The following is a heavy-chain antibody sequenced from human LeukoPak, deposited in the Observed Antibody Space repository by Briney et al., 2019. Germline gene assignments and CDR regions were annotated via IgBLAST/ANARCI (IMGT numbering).Heavy chain of an antibody. CDR1: GFTFNIYS. D-gene: IGHD1-26*01. CDR3: ARVDWEGSGSYYFDY. CDR2: ISSSSSTI. V-gene: IGHV3-48*01. Sequence: TGGSLRLSCAASGFTFNIYSTRWVRQAAGKGLEWVSYISSSSSTISYADSVKGRFTISRDNAATSLYLQMNSLRAEDTAVYYCARVDWEGSGSYYFDYWGQGTLVTVSS. J-gene: IGHJ4*02.